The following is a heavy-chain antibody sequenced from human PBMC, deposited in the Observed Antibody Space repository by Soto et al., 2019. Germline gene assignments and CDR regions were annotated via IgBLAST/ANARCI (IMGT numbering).Heavy chain of an antibody. D-gene: IGHD3-22*01. Sequence: ASVKVSCKASGFTFTVYDMHWVRQAPGQGLEWMGWIAPNSGGTNYAQKFQGRVTMTRDTPVSTAFMELSRLRSDDTAVYYCAITYYYDSSGPPGLDASDVWGHGTVVTVSS. CDR1: GFTFTVYD. V-gene: IGHV1-2*02. J-gene: IGHJ3*01. CDR3: AITYYYDSSGPPGLDASDV. CDR2: IAPNSGGT.